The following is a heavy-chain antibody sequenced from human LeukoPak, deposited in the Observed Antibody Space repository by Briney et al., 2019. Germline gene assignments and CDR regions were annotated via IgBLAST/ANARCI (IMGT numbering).Heavy chain of an antibody. D-gene: IGHD3-10*01. CDR2: IIPILGIA. V-gene: IGHV1-69*04. CDR1: GGTFSSYT. CDR3: ARDPYPGSGEDY. J-gene: IGHJ4*02. Sequence: SVKVSCKASGGTFSSYTISWVRQAPGQGLEWMGRIIPILGIANYAQKFQGRVTITADESTSTAYMELSSLRSEDTAVYYCARDPYPGSGEDYWGQGTLVTVSS.